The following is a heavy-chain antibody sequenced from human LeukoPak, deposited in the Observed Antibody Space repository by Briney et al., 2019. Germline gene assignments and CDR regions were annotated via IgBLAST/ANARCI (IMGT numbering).Heavy chain of an antibody. D-gene: IGHD1-7*01. CDR3: ARYRIGTRHFDY. CDR2: IDYSGST. Sequence: SETLSLTCTVSGGXISSYYCSWIRQPPGKGLAWIGYIDYSGSTNYNPSLRSRFTISVDTSKIQFSLKLTSVTAADTAVYFCARYRIGTRHFDYWGQGTLVTVSS. CDR1: GGXISSYY. V-gene: IGHV4-59*01. J-gene: IGHJ4*02.